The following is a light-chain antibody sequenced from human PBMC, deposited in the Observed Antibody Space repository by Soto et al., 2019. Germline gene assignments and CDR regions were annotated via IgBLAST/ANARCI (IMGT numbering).Light chain of an antibody. Sequence: QSALTQPASVSGSPGQSITISCTGTSSDGGSYNLVSWYQQHPGNAPKLMIYEGSKRPSGVSNRFFGSKSGNTASLTISGLQAEDEADYYCCSFARGSTGVFGGGTKLTVL. CDR2: EGS. J-gene: IGLJ3*02. CDR3: CSFARGSTGV. CDR1: SSDGGSYNL. V-gene: IGLV2-23*01.